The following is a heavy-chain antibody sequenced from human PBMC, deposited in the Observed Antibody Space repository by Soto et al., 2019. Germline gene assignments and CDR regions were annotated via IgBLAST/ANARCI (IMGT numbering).Heavy chain of an antibody. CDR1: GFTFGTYG. J-gene: IGHJ4*02. CDR3: ARGFRAAVHAAHLDY. D-gene: IGHD6-25*01. Sequence: QVQLVESGGGVVQSGTSLRLSCAASGFTFGTYGMHWVRQAPGKRLEWLAVIWHDGSKENYADSVRGRFTISRDKYKDTVYLQMNSLRGEDTAVYYCARGFRAAVHAAHLDYWGQGTPVTVSS. CDR2: IWHDGSKE. V-gene: IGHV3-33*01.